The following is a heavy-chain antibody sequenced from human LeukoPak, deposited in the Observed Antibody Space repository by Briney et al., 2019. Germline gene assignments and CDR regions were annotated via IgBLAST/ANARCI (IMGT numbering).Heavy chain of an antibody. D-gene: IGHD3-10*01. CDR2: ISSSGSTI. CDR3: ARARPRRGVRGVPPPHY. CDR1: GFTFSDYY. V-gene: IGHV3-11*01. J-gene: IGHJ4*02. Sequence: GGSLRLSCAASGFTFSDYYMSWIRQAPGKGPEWVSYISSSGSTIYYADSVKGRFTISRDNAKNSLYLQMNGLRAEDTAVYYCARARPRRGVRGVPPPHYWGQGTLVTVSS.